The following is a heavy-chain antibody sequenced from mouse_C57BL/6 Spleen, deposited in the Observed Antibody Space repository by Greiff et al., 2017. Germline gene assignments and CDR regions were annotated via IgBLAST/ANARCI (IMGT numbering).Heavy chain of an antibody. Sequence: VQLKESGAELAKPGASVKLSCKASGYTFTSYWMHWVKQRPGQGLEWIGYINPSSGYTKYNQKFKDKATLTADKSSSTAYMQLSSLTYEDSAVYYCARSLYSNYGAMDYWGQGTSVTVSS. CDR2: INPSSGYT. V-gene: IGHV1-7*01. CDR1: GYTFTSYW. D-gene: IGHD2-5*01. J-gene: IGHJ4*01. CDR3: ARSLYSNYGAMDY.